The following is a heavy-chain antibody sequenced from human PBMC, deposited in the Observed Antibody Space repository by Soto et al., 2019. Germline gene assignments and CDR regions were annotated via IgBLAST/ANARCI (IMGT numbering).Heavy chain of an antibody. J-gene: IGHJ5*02. CDR3: ARDRDTNGRFSWLDP. V-gene: IGHV3-33*01. CDR1: GFTFTHFG. Sequence: QVQLVESGGGVVQSGRSLRLSCATSGFTFTHFGIHWVRQAPGKGLEWVAVMWSDGSKQDYTDSVKGRFTVSRDTSKNTVYLKMNSLRDEDTAVYYCARDRDTNGRFSWLDPWGPGTLVTVSS. D-gene: IGHD2-8*01. CDR2: MWSDGSKQ.